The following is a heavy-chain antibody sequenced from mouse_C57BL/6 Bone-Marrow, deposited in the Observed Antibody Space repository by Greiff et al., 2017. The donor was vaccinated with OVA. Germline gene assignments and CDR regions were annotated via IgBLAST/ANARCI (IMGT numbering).Heavy chain of an antibody. V-gene: IGHV1-64*01. Sequence: VQLQQPGAELVKPGASVKLSCKASGYTFTSYWMHWVQQRPGQGLEWIGMIHPNSGSTNYNEKFKSKATLTVDKSSSTAYMQLISLTSEDSAVYYCARTHYYVSSYVGFAFWGQGTLVTVSA. CDR3: ARTHYYVSSYVGFAF. D-gene: IGHD1-1*01. J-gene: IGHJ3*01. CDR2: IHPNSGST. CDR1: GYTFTSYW.